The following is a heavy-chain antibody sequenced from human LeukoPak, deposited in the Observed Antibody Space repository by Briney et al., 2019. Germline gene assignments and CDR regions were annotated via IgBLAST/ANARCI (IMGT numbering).Heavy chain of an antibody. J-gene: IGHJ6*03. D-gene: IGHD6-19*01. CDR1: GYSISSGYY. CDR3: ARGKSVADYYYYYCMDV. V-gene: IGHV4-38-2*02. CDR2: IYHSGST. Sequence: SETLSLTCTVSGYSISSGYYWGWIRQPPGEGLEWIGSIYHSGSTYYNPSLKSRVTISVDTSKNQFSLKLSSVTAADTAVYYCARGKSVADYYYYYCMDVWGKGTTVTVSS.